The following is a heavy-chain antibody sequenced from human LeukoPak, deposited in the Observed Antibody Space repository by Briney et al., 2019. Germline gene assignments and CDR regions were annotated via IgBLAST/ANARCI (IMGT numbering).Heavy chain of an antibody. CDR2: IYHSGST. J-gene: IGHJ5*02. CDR1: GGSISSGGYY. CDR3: ARDVTVTRGWFDP. D-gene: IGHD4-17*01. Sequence: SETLSLTCTVSGGSISSGGYYWSWIRQPPGKGLEWIGYIYHSGSTYYNPSLKSRVTISVDRSKNQFSLKLSSVTAADTAVYYCARDVTVTRGWFDPWGQGTLVTVSS. V-gene: IGHV4-30-2*01.